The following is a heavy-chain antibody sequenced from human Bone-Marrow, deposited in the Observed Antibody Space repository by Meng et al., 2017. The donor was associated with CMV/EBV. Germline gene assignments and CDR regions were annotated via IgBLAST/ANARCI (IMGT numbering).Heavy chain of an antibody. CDR1: GYTFTSYY. D-gene: IGHD3-3*01. J-gene: IGHJ5*02. CDR3: ARTGITSFGVVNWFDP. Sequence: ASVKVSCKASGYTFTSYYMHWVRQAPGQGLEWMGWISAYNGNTNYAQKLQGRVTMTTDTSTSTAYMELRSLRSDDTAVYYCARTGITSFGVVNWFDPWGQGTLVTVSS. CDR2: ISAYNGNT. V-gene: IGHV1-18*04.